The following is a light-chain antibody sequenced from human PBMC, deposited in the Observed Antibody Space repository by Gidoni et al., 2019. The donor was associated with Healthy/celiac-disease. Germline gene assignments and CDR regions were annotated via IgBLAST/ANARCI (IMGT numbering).Light chain of an antibody. CDR2: AAS. CDR3: QQSYSIPFT. CDR1: QSSDSY. Sequence: DIQMTQSPSSLSASVGGRVTITCRASQSSDSYLNWYQQQPGKAPKRLIYAASSLQSGVPSRFSGSGAGTDVTLTISSLQPEDVATYYCQQSYSIPFTFGPGTKVDIK. J-gene: IGKJ3*01. V-gene: IGKV1-39*01.